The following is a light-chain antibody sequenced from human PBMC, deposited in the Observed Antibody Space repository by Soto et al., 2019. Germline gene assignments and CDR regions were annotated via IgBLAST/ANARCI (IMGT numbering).Light chain of an antibody. CDR2: AAS. CDR3: QQFNSYSWT. Sequence: AIRMTQSPSSLSASTGDRVTITCRASQGISSYLAWYQQKPGKAPKLLIYAASTLQSGVPSRFSGSGSGTEFTLNISSLQDDDFATYYCQQFNSYSWTLGQGTKVDIK. V-gene: IGKV1-8*01. J-gene: IGKJ1*01. CDR1: QGISSY.